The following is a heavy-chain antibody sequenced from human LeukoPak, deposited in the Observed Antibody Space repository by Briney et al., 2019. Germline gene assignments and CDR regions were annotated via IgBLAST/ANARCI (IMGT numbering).Heavy chain of an antibody. D-gene: IGHD1-1*01. J-gene: IGHJ6*02. CDR2: IYYSGST. CDR1: GDSISSYY. V-gene: IGHV4-59*08. Sequence: SETLSLTCTVSGDSISSYYWSWIRQPPGKGLEWIGYIYYSGSTNYNPSLKSRVTISVDTSKNQFSLKLSSVTAADTAVYYCARRRSNWNDVFYYYYGMDVWGQGTTVTVSS. CDR3: ARRRSNWNDVFYYYYGMDV.